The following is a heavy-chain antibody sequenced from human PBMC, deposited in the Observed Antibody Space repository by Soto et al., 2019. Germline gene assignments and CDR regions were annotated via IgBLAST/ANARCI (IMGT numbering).Heavy chain of an antibody. CDR3: AGQTFTIAAASYGRSNWFDP. D-gene: IGHD6-25*01. V-gene: IGHV4-39*01. CDR1: GGSITSSSHF. Sequence: SETLSLTCSASGGSITSSSHFWGWVRQPPGKGLEWIGTIYFTGNTYYTPSLKSRLTMSIDTSKNEIFLRLNSVTAADTAVYYCAGQTFTIAAASYGRSNWFDPWGPGTLVTVSS. J-gene: IGHJ5*02. CDR2: IYFTGNT.